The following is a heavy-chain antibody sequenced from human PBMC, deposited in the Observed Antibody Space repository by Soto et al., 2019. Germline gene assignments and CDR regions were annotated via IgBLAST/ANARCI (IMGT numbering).Heavy chain of an antibody. CDR1: GFTFDDYA. J-gene: IGHJ1*01. V-gene: IGHV3-9*01. CDR2: INWNSGSI. CDR3: VKDESINWYSGHFRH. Sequence: GGSLRLSCAASGFTFDDYAMHWVRQVPGKGLEWVSGINWNSGSIGYGDSVKGRFAISRDNAKNSLHLQMNSLSAEDTTFYYCVKDESINWYSGHFRHWGQGTLVTVSS. D-gene: IGHD6-13*01.